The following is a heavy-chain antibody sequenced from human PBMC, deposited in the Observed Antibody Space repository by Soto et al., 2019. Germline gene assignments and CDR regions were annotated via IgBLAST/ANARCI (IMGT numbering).Heavy chain of an antibody. J-gene: IGHJ4*02. CDR1: GYTLTELS. CDR3: ATVGSGSYYDVPFDY. CDR2: FDPEDGET. D-gene: IGHD3-10*01. V-gene: IGHV1-24*01. Sequence: GASVKVSCKVSGYTLTELSMHWVRQAPGKGLEWMGGFDPEDGETIYAQKFQGRVTMTEDTSTDTAYMELSSLRSEDTAVYYCATVGSGSYYDVPFDYWGKGTLVTVSS.